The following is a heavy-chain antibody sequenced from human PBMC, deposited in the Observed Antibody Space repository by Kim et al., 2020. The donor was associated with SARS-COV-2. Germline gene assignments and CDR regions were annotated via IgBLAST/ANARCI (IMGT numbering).Heavy chain of an antibody. CDR3: ARAYYDYVWGSYAFDI. CDR1: GGSISSYY. D-gene: IGHD3-16*01. V-gene: IGHV4-59*13. CDR2: IYYSGST. Sequence: SETLSLTCTVSGGSISSYYWSWIRQPPGKGLEWIGYIYYSGSTNYNPSLKSRVTISVDTSKNQFSLKLSSVTTADTAVYYCARAYYDYVWGSYAFDIWGQGTMVPVSS. J-gene: IGHJ3*02.